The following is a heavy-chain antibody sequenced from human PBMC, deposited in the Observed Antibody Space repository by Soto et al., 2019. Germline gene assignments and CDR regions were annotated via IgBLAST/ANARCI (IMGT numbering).Heavy chain of an antibody. CDR1: GGSISSSNW. D-gene: IGHD3-10*01. V-gene: IGHV4-4*02. Sequence: SETLSLTCAVSGGSISSSNWWSWVRQPPGKGLEWIGEIYHSGSTNYNPSLKSRVTISVDKSKNQFSLKLSSVTAADTAVYYCARAAMVRGVIISVPRYKKYYYYGMDVWGQGTTVTVSS. CDR3: ARAAMVRGVIISVPRYKKYYYYGMDV. CDR2: IYHSGST. J-gene: IGHJ6*02.